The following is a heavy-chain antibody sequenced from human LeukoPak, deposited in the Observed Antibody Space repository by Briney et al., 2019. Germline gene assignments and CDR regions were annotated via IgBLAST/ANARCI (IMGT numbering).Heavy chain of an antibody. CDR3: ARHVQPLTPLYGDYPPAEVDY. V-gene: IGHV4-59*08. Sequence: SETLSLTCTVSGGSISSYYWSWIRQPPGKGLEWIGYIYYSGSTNYNPSLKSRVTISVDTSKNQFSLKLSSATAADTAVYYCARHVQPLTPLYGDYPPAEVDYWGQGTLVTVSS. D-gene: IGHD4-17*01. CDR2: IYYSGST. CDR1: GGSISSYY. J-gene: IGHJ4*02.